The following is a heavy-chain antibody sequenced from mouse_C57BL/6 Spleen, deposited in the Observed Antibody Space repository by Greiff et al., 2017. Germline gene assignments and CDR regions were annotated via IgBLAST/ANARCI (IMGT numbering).Heavy chain of an antibody. D-gene: IGHD2-4*01. CDR3: ARYDYDDGDYFDY. Sequence: EVQLVESGPGLVKPSQSLSLTCSVTGYSITSGYYWNWIRQFPGNKLEWMGYISYDGSNNYNPSLKNRISITRDTSKNQFFLKLNSVTTEDTATYYCARYDYDDGDYFDYWGQGTTLTVSS. V-gene: IGHV3-6*01. CDR2: ISYDGSN. J-gene: IGHJ2*01. CDR1: GYSITSGYY.